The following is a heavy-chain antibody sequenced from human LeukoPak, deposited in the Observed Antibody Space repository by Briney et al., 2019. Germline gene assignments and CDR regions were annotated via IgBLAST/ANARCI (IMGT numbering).Heavy chain of an antibody. CDR1: GFSFSNYA. CDR2: IRGSGDST. D-gene: IGHD2-2*01. CDR3: AKVRNCYGDCYYFDY. V-gene: IGHV3-23*01. J-gene: IGHJ4*02. Sequence: GGSLRLSCAASGFSFSNYAMSWVRQVPGKGLEWVSGIRGSGDSTYYVDSVKGRFTISRDNSKNTLYLQMNSLRAEDTAVYYCAKVRNCYGDCYYFDYWGQGTLVTVSS.